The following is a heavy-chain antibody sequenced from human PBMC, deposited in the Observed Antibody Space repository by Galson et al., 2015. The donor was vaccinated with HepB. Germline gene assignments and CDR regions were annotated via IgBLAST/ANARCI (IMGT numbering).Heavy chain of an antibody. J-gene: IGHJ6*02. CDR1: EFTFSTYT. CDR2: ISSSSSYI. Sequence: SLRLSCAASEFTFSTYTMNWVRQAPGKGLEWVSSISSSSSYIYYADSVKGRFTVSRDHSKDSLILQMNRLRAEDTAVYYCARAMLGAYGMDVWGQGTLVTVSS. V-gene: IGHV3-21*01. D-gene: IGHD1-26*01. CDR3: ARAMLGAYGMDV.